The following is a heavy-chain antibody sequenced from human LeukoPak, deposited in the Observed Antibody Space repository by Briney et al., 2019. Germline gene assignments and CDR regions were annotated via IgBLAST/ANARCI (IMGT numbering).Heavy chain of an antibody. CDR1: GGSISSSSYY. D-gene: IGHD3-9*01. CDR2: IYYIGST. CDR3: ARADYDILTGGAFDI. J-gene: IGHJ3*02. V-gene: IGHV4-39*01. Sequence: SETLSLTCTVSGGSISSSSYYWGWIRQPPGKGLEWLGSIYYIGSTYYNPSLKSRVTISVDTSNNQFSLKLSSVTAADTAVYYCARADYDILTGGAFDIWGQGTMVTVSS.